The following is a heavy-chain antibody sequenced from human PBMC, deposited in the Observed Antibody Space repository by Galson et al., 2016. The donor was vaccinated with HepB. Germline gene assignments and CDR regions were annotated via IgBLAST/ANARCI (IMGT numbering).Heavy chain of an antibody. CDR2: IIPISVTT. V-gene: IGHV1-69*13. CDR1: GGTFSSHT. J-gene: IGHJ3*01. Sequence: SVKVSCKASGGTFSSHTISWVRQAPGQGLEWMGGIIPISVTTKYAQKFQGRVTISADGSTTTAYMELSSLRSEDTAVYYCARVGGYVWGSYRSPRAFDVWGQGTMATVSS. D-gene: IGHD3-16*02. CDR3: ARVGGYVWGSYRSPRAFDV.